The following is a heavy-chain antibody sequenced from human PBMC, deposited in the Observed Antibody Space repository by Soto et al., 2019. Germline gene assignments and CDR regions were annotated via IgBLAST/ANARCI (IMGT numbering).Heavy chain of an antibody. CDR1: GYTLTSYA. Sequence: ASVKVSCKASGYTLTSYAMYWVHQAQGQRLEWMGWINAGNGNTKYSQKFQGRVTITRDTSASTAYMELSSLRSEDTAVYYCARDFYGSGSYRAFDIWGQGTMVTVSS. V-gene: IGHV1-3*01. CDR2: INAGNGNT. J-gene: IGHJ3*02. D-gene: IGHD3-10*01. CDR3: ARDFYGSGSYRAFDI.